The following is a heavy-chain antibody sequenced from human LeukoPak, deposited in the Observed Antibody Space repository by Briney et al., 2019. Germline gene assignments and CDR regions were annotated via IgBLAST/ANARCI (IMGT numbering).Heavy chain of an antibody. CDR1: GFTFDVYA. V-gene: IGHV3-9*03. D-gene: IGHD3-22*01. CDR2: ISWNSGSI. J-gene: IGHJ3*02. CDR3: AKGDSSGYYYDAFDI. Sequence: PGGSLRLSCAASGFTFDVYAMHWVRQAPGKGLEWVSGISWNSGSIGYADSVKGRFTISRDNAKNSLYLQMNSLRAEDMALYYCAKGDSSGYYYDAFDIWGQGTMVTVSS.